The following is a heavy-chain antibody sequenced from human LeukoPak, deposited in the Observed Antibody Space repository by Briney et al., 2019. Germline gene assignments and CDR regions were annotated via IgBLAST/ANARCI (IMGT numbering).Heavy chain of an antibody. D-gene: IGHD1-7*01. CDR2: IIPIFGTA. V-gene: IGHV1-69*13. CDR3: ARGPYNWNYGAFDI. CDR1: GGTFSSYA. Sequence: ASVKVSCKASGGTFSSYAISWVRQAPGQGLEWMGGIIPIFGTANYAQKFQGRVTITADESTSTAYMELSSLRSEDTAVYYCARGPYNWNYGAFDIWGQGTMVTVSS. J-gene: IGHJ3*02.